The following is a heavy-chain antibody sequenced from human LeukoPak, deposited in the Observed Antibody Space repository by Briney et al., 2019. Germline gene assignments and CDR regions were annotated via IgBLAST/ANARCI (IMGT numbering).Heavy chain of an antibody. D-gene: IGHD6-13*01. CDR1: GFTFSYYE. CDR3: ARATFSSSGHSY. Sequence: GGSLGLSCAASGFTFSYYEMNWVRQAPGKGLEWVSYISNSGATIYYADSVKGRFTISRDNAKSSLFLQMNSLRAEDTGVYYCARATFSSSGHSYWGQGTLVTVSS. J-gene: IGHJ4*02. V-gene: IGHV3-48*03. CDR2: ISNSGATI.